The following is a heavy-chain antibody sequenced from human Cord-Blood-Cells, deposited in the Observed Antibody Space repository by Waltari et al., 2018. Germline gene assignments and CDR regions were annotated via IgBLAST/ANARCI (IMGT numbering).Heavy chain of an antibody. V-gene: IGHV4-39*01. J-gene: IGHJ4*02. CDR3: ARSVGRDVVVVAAFDY. Sequence: QLQLQESGPGLVKPSETLSLTCTVSGGSISSSSYYWGWIRQPPGKGLEWIGSIYYSGSTYYNTSRKSRVTISVDTSKNQFSLKLSSVTAADTAVYYWARSVGRDVVVVAAFDYWGQGTLVTVSS. CDR2: IYYSGST. D-gene: IGHD2-15*01. CDR1: GGSISSSSYY.